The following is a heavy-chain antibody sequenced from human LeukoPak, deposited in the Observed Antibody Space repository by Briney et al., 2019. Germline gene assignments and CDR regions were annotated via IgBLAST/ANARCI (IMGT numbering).Heavy chain of an antibody. CDR2: ISGSGGTT. Sequence: GGSLRLSCSASGFTFSSYGMSWVRQAPGKGLEWVSAISGSGGTTYYADSVKGRFTISSDNSKNTLYLQMNSLRAEDTAVYYCASRRYYYGSGSYSYYFGYWGQGTLVTVSS. CDR3: ASRRYYYGSGSYSYYFGY. D-gene: IGHD3-10*01. CDR1: GFTFSSYG. J-gene: IGHJ4*02. V-gene: IGHV3-23*01.